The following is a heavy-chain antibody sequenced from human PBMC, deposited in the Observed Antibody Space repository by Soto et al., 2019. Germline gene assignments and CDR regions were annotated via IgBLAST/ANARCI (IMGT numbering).Heavy chain of an antibody. J-gene: IGHJ4*02. Sequence: EVQLVESGGGLVKPGGSRRLSCVTSGFTLSKAWMSWVRQAPGKGLEWVGRIKSDSDGGTTDYAAPVKGRFTISRDDSKNTVSLQMNSLKTADTAVYYCTPDALRFLAWFSYWGQGTLVTVSS. D-gene: IGHD3-3*01. CDR1: GFTLSKAW. CDR3: TPDALRFLAWFSY. V-gene: IGHV3-15*01. CDR2: IKSDSDGGTT.